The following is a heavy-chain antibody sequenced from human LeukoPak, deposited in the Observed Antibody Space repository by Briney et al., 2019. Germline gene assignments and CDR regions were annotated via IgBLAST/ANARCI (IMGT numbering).Heavy chain of an antibody. CDR3: ARDFSDYYDSRGAFDI. CDR1: GGSISSGSYY. CDR2: IYTSGST. Sequence: SQTLSLTCTVPGGSISSGSYYWSWIRQPAGKGLEWIGRIYTSGSTNYNPSLKSRVTISVDTSKNQFSLKLSSVTAADTAVYYCARDFSDYYDSRGAFDIWGQGTMVTVSS. D-gene: IGHD3-22*01. J-gene: IGHJ3*02. V-gene: IGHV4-61*02.